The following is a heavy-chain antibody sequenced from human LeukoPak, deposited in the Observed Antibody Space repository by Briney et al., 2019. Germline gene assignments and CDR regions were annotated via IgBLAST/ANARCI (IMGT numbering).Heavy chain of an antibody. CDR3: ASGELPYYFDY. CDR2: IYSGGST. Sequence: LTGGSLRLSCAASGFTVSSNYMSWVRQAPGKGLEWVSVIYSGGSTYYADSVKGRFTISRDNSKNTLYLQMNSLRAEDTAVYYCASGELPYYFDYWGQGTLVTVSS. J-gene: IGHJ4*02. CDR1: GFTVSSNY. V-gene: IGHV3-53*01. D-gene: IGHD3-16*02.